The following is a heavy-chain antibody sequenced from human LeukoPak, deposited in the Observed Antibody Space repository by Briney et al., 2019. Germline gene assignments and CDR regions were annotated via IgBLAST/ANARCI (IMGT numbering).Heavy chain of an antibody. D-gene: IGHD2-15*01. Sequence: GGSLRLSCAASGFSFNTYAMSWVRQAPGEGLEWVSAISNTGGSTYYADSVKGRFTISRDKSKNTLSLQMNSLRAEDTAVYYCAQQVGYCSSGSCYFTYWGQGTLVTVSS. CDR1: GFSFNTYA. CDR2: ISNTGGST. CDR3: AQQVGYCSSGSCYFTY. V-gene: IGHV3-23*01. J-gene: IGHJ1*01.